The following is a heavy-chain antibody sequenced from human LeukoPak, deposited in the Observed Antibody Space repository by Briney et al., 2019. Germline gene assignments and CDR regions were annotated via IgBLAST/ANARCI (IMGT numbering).Heavy chain of an antibody. Sequence: GASVKVSCKASGGTFSSYAISWVRQAPGQGLEWMGGIIPISGTANYAQKFQGRVTITADESTSTAYMELSSLRSEDTAVYYCASTYGDYLWGYFDYWGQGTLVTVSS. D-gene: IGHD4-17*01. CDR3: ASTYGDYLWGYFDY. CDR1: GGTFSSYA. J-gene: IGHJ4*02. V-gene: IGHV1-69*13. CDR2: IIPISGTA.